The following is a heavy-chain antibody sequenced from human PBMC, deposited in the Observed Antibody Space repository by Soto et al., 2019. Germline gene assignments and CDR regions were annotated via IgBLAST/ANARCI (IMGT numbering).Heavy chain of an antibody. Sequence: GGSLRLSCAASGFIFSDYSMNWMRQAPGKGLEWVASISSDDNYIYYRDSVEGRFTISRDNAKNSLYLQMTSLGADDTAVYYCARGRTCKGASCYGGGDYWRQGTLGTVSS. D-gene: IGHD2-15*01. V-gene: IGHV3-21*06. CDR3: ARGRTCKGASCYGGGDY. CDR1: GFIFSDYS. J-gene: IGHJ4*02. CDR2: ISSDDNYI.